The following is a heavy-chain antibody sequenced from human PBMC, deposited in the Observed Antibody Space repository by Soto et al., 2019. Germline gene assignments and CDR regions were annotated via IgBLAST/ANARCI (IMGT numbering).Heavy chain of an antibody. CDR1: GGSISSYY. V-gene: IGHV4-59*01. D-gene: IGHD4-17*01. CDR3: ARGDYGDDYYYYYMDV. J-gene: IGHJ6*03. Sequence: SETLSLTCTFSGGSISSYYWSWIRQPPGKGLEWIGYIYYSGSTNYNPSLKSRVTISVDTSKNQFSLKLSSVTAADTAVYYCARGDYGDDYYYYYMDVWGKGTTVTVSS. CDR2: IYYSGST.